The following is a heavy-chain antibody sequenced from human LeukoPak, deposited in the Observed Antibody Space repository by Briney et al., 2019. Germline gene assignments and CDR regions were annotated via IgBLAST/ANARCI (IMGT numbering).Heavy chain of an antibody. V-gene: IGHV3-48*02. CDR2: ISSSSSTI. CDR3: ARTYDFWSGYASALDY. CDR1: GFTFSSYS. J-gene: IGHJ4*02. Sequence: GGSLRLSCAASGFTFSSYSMNWVHQAPGKGLEWVSYISSSSSTIYYADSVKGRFTISRDNAKNSLYLQMNSLRDEDTAVYYCARTYDFWSGYASALDYWGQGTLVTVSS. D-gene: IGHD3-3*01.